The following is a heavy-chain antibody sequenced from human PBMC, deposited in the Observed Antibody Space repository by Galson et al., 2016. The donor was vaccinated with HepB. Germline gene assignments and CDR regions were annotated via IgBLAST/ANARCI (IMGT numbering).Heavy chain of an antibody. CDR1: GFSFSRYW. Sequence: SLRLSCAASGFSFSRYWMAWVRQAPGKGLEWVGNIRADGTANDYVGSVKGRFTMSRDNAQKSLFLQMTSLRVDDTAVYYCARGSYYYYYYMDVWGKGTTVTVSS. V-gene: IGHV3-7*03. CDR2: IRADGTAN. J-gene: IGHJ6*03. CDR3: ARGSYYYYYYMDV.